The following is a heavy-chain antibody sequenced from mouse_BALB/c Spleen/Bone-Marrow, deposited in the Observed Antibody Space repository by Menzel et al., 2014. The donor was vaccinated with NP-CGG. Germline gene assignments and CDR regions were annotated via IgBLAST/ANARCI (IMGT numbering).Heavy chain of an antibody. Sequence: VQLQQSGTVLARPGASVKMSCKASGYSFTSYWMHWVKQRPGLGLEWIGAIYPGNSDTSYNQKFKGKAKLTAVTSATTAYMELSSLTNEDSAVYFCTRKVYYGNPLDYWGQGTTLTVSS. CDR3: TRKVYYGNPLDY. CDR2: IYPGNSDT. CDR1: GYSFTSYW. V-gene: IGHV1-5*01. D-gene: IGHD2-1*01. J-gene: IGHJ2*01.